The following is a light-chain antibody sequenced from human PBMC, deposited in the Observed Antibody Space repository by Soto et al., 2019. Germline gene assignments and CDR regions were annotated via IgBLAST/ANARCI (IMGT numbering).Light chain of an antibody. J-gene: IGKJ3*01. CDR3: QHYNNWPPVT. Sequence: EIVMTQSPATLSVSPGERATLSCRASQSVSSNLAWYQQKPGQAPRLLIYGASTRATGIPARFSGSGSGTEFTLTISSLQSEDFAVYYCQHYNNWPPVTFGHWKKVDIK. CDR2: GAS. CDR1: QSVSSN. V-gene: IGKV3-15*01.